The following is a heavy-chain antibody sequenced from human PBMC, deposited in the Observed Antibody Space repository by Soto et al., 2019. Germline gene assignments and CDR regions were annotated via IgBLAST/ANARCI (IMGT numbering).Heavy chain of an antibody. J-gene: IGHJ4*02. D-gene: IGHD3-16*02. V-gene: IGHV3-30*18. CDR3: AKSGQELSRPPDD. CDR2: LSYDESNT. CDR1: GFTFGDFG. Sequence: QVQLVESGGGVVQPGRSLRLSCLASGFTFGDFGMHWVRQAPGKGLEWVAALSYDESNTYYADSVKGRFTISRDISKNTLYLQINSLRPEDTAVYFCAKSGQELSRPPDDWGQGTLVTVSS.